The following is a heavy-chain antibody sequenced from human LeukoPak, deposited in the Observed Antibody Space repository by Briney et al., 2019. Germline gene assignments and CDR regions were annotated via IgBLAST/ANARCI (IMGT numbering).Heavy chain of an antibody. V-gene: IGHV3-48*02. CDR2: ISSSSRTT. J-gene: IGHJ4*02. D-gene: IGHD3-16*01. Sequence: GGSLRLSCAASAFSFSAYSMNWVRQAPGKGLEWVSYISSSSRTTYYADSVKGRFTISRDNAKNSLYLQMNSLRDEDTAVYYCARGSGGGFLWGQGTLVTVPS. CDR3: ARGSGGGFL. CDR1: AFSFSAYS.